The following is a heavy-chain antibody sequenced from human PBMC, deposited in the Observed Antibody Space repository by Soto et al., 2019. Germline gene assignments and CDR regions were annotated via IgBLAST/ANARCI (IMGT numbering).Heavy chain of an antibody. J-gene: IGHJ5*02. D-gene: IGHD2-2*03. CDR1: GGSISSGDYY. Sequence: QVQLQESGPGLVKPSQTLSLTCTVSGGSISSGDYYWSWIRQPPGKGLEGIGYIYYSGSTYYNPSLKSRVTISVDTSKNQFSLKLSSVTAADTAVYYCARAPGYCSSTSCHNWFDPWGQGTLVTVSS. CDR2: IYYSGST. CDR3: ARAPGYCSSTSCHNWFDP. V-gene: IGHV4-30-4*01.